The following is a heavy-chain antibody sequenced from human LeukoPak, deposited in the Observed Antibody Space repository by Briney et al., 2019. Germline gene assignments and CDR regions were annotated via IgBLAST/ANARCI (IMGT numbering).Heavy chain of an antibody. CDR1: GFTVSSNY. D-gene: IGHD6-19*01. J-gene: IGHJ4*02. CDR3: ARLGQWLTFDY. V-gene: IGHV3-53*01. CDR2: IYSGGST. Sequence: GGSLRLSCAASGFTVSSNYMSWVRQAPGKGLEWVSVIYSGGSTYYADPVKGRFTISRDNSKNTLYLQMNSLRAEDTAVYYCARLGQWLTFDYWGQGTLVAVSS.